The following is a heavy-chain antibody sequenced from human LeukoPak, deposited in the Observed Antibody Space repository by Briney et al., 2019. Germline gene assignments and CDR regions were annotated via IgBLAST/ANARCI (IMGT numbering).Heavy chain of an antibody. J-gene: IGHJ4*02. V-gene: IGHV1-24*01. CDR1: GYTLTGLS. Sequence: ASVKVSCKVSGYTLTGLSMHWVRQAPGKGLEWMGTFDPENGETIYAQKFQGRVTMTEDTSTDTAYMELSSLRSEDTAVYYCTTKCYYDSSDYYVIDYWGQGTLVIVSS. D-gene: IGHD3-22*01. CDR3: TTKCYYDSSDYYVIDY. CDR2: FDPENGET.